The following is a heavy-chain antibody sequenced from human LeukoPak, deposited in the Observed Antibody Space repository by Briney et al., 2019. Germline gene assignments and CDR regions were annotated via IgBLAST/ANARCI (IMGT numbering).Heavy chain of an antibody. CDR1: GYSFTSYW. V-gene: IGHV5-51*01. D-gene: IGHD6-19*01. J-gene: IGHJ6*02. CDR3: ARNRVAGIHYYYGMDV. Sequence: GESLKISCKGSGYSFTSYWIGWVRQMPGKGLEWMGIIYPADSDTRYRPSFQGQVTISADKSISTVFLQWSSLRASDTAMYYCARNRVAGIHYYYGMDVWGQGTTVTVSS. CDR2: IYPADSDT.